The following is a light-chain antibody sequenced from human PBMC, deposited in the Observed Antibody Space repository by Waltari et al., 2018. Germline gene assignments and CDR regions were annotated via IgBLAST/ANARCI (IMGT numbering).Light chain of an antibody. V-gene: IGLV1-51*01. CDR2: DNN. CDR3: GTWESSLSPYVV. CDR1: SPHIGSNY. J-gene: IGLJ2*01. Sequence: QSVLTQPPSVSAAPGQKVTIPCSGTSPHIGSNYVYWYQHLPGTAPKLLISDNNKRPSGIPDRFSGSKSGASATLGITGLQTGDEADYYCGTWESSLSPYVVFGGGTKLTVL.